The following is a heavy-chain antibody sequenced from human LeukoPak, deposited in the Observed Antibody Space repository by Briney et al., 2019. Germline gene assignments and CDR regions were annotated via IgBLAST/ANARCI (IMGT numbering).Heavy chain of an antibody. D-gene: IGHD5-12*01. J-gene: IGHJ5*02. CDR2: IWYDGSNK. CDR1: GFTFGSYG. Sequence: GGSLRLSCAASGFTFGSYGMHWVRQAPGKGLEWVAVIWYDGSNKYYADSVKGRFTISRDNSKNTLYLQMNSLRAEDTAVYYCARAPIVATITLFDPWGQGTLVTVSS. V-gene: IGHV3-33*01. CDR3: ARAPIVATITLFDP.